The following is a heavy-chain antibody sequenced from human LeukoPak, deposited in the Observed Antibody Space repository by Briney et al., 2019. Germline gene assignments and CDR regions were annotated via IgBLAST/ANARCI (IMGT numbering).Heavy chain of an antibody. CDR3: ARSNYDILTGYYPPDY. Sequence: SETLSLTCTVSGGSISSYYCSCIRQPPGKGLEWIGYIYYSGSTNYNPSLKSRVTISVDTSKNQFSLKLSSVTAADTAVYYCARSNYDILTGYYPPDYWGQGTLVTVSS. D-gene: IGHD3-9*01. J-gene: IGHJ4*02. CDR1: GGSISSYY. V-gene: IGHV4-59*01. CDR2: IYYSGST.